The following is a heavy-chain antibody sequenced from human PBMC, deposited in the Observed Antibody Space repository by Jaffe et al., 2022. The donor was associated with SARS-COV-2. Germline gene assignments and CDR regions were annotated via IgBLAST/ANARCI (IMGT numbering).Heavy chain of an antibody. CDR3: ARAGLAVTTIHY. CDR2: IYYTGST. J-gene: IGHJ4*02. CDR1: GGSVSTGTYY. V-gene: IGHV4-61*01. Sequence: QVQLQESGPGLVKPSETLSLTCSVSGGSVSTGTYYWSWIRQPPGKGLEWIGYIYYTGSTNYNPSLKSRVTISADTSKNLFSLRVSSVTAADTAVYYCARAGLAVTTIHYWGQGTLVTVSS. D-gene: IGHD2-21*02.